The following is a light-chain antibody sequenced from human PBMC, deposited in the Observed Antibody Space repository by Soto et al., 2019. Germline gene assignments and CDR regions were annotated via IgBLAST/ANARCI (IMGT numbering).Light chain of an antibody. CDR2: GAS. CDR3: QQYGSSPPRVFT. V-gene: IGKV3-20*01. Sequence: EIVLTQSPGTLSLSPGERATLSCRASQSVSSSYLAWYQQKPGQAPRLLIYGASSRATGIPDRFSGSGSGTDFTLTISRLEPEDFAVYYCQQYGSSPPRVFTIGPGTKVDIK. J-gene: IGKJ3*01. CDR1: QSVSSSY.